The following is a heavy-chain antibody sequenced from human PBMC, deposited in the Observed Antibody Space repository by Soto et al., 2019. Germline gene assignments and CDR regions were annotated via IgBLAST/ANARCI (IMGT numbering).Heavy chain of an antibody. Sequence: SQSLSLTCAISGDSVSSNSAAWNWIRQSPSRGLECLGRTYYRSKWYNDYAVSVKSRITINPDTSKNQFSLQLKSMTPEDTAVYYCARGGSGWYGNWLDTWGKGTLVTVSS. CDR3: ARGGSGWYGNWLDT. CDR2: TYYRSKWYN. V-gene: IGHV6-1*01. D-gene: IGHD6-19*01. CDR1: GDSVSSNSAA. J-gene: IGHJ5*02.